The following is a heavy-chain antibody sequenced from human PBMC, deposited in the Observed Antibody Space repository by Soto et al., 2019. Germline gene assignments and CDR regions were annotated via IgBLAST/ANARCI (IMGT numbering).Heavy chain of an antibody. D-gene: IGHD2-2*01. CDR3: ARIYCTTTTCDSWFDP. CDR2: IDPGDTYA. V-gene: IGHV5-10-1*01. CDR1: GYTFTTFW. Sequence: VESLKISCTGFGYTFTTFWIRCFRQMPVKGLEWMGRIDPGDTYATYSPAFQGHVTISADKATSTAYLQWSSLKASDTAMYFCARIYCTTTTCDSWFDPWGQGTLVTVSS. J-gene: IGHJ5*02.